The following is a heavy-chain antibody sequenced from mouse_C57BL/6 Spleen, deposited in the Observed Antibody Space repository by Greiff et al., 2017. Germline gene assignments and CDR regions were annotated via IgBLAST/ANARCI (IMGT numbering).Heavy chain of an antibody. D-gene: IGHD3-3*01. Sequence: VQLQQSGAELVKPGASVKLSCKASGYTFTSYWMQWVKQRPGQGLEWIGEIDPSDSYTNYNQKFKGKATLTVDTSSSTAYMQLSSLTSEDSAVYYCASVAGGAWFAYWGQGTLVTVSA. J-gene: IGHJ3*01. CDR2: IDPSDSYT. CDR1: GYTFTSYW. CDR3: ASVAGGAWFAY. V-gene: IGHV1-50*01.